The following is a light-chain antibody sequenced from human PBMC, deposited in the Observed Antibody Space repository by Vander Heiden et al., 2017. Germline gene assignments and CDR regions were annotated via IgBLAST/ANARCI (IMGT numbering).Light chain of an antibody. Sequence: QSLSTQPPSVSAAPGQKVTISCSGSSSNIGNNYVSWYRKLPGTAPKLLNYENNKRPSGIPDRFSGSRSGTSATLGITGLQTGDEGDYYCATWDSSLSAWVFGGGTKLTVL. CDR3: ATWDSSLSAWV. CDR1: SSNIGNNY. V-gene: IGLV1-51*02. J-gene: IGLJ3*02. CDR2: ENN.